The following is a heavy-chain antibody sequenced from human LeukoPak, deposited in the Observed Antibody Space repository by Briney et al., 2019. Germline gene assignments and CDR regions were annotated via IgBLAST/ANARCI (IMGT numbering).Heavy chain of an antibody. J-gene: IGHJ4*02. CDR1: GFTFGDYA. Sequence: PGGSLRLSCTASGFTFGDYAMSWFRQAPGKGLEWVGFIRSKTYGGTTEYAASVKGRFSISRDDSKSIAYLQMNSLKTEDTAVYYCTRDHRIAVASFDYWGQGTLVTVSS. D-gene: IGHD6-19*01. V-gene: IGHV3-49*03. CDR3: TRDHRIAVASFDY. CDR2: IRSKTYGGTT.